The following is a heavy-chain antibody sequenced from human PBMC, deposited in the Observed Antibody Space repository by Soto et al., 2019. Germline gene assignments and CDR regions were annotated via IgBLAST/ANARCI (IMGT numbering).Heavy chain of an antibody. CDR3: VTVNLVGAAYYFDY. D-gene: IGHD1-26*01. Sequence: SETLSLTCAVSGGSISSGGHYWSWIRQPPGKGLEWIGYVYYSGTTYSHPSLNSRVSISVDTSENQFSLRLTSVTAADTAVYYCVTVNLVGAAYYFDYWGPGTLVTVSS. V-gene: IGHV4-30-4*08. CDR1: GGSISSGGHY. J-gene: IGHJ4*02. CDR2: VYYSGTT.